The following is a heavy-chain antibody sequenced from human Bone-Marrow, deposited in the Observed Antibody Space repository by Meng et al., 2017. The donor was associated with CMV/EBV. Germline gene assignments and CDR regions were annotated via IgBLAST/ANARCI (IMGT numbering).Heavy chain of an antibody. CDR1: GYSFTSYW. CDR3: ARQSVSGYYTDWYFDL. J-gene: IGHJ2*01. CDR2: IYPGDSDT. D-gene: IGHD3-3*01. Sequence: GGTLRLSCKGSGYSFTSYWISWVRQMPGKGLEWMGIIYPGDSDTRYSPSFQGQVTISADKSISTAYLQWSSLKASDTAMYYCARQSVSGYYTDWYFDLWGRGSLVTFSS. V-gene: IGHV5-51*01.